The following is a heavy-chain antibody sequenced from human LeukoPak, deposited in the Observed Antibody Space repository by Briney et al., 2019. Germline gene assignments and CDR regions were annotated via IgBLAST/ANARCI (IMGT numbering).Heavy chain of an antibody. J-gene: IGHJ2*01. CDR1: GFTFDDYG. CDR2: INWNDGSI. V-gene: IGHV3-20*04. Sequence: GGSLRLSCAASGFTFDDYGMSWVRQAPGKGLEWGSGINWNDGSIGYADSVKGRFTISRDNAKNSLYLQMNSLRAEDTAVYYCARDQRSWYFDLWGRGTLVTVSS. CDR3: ARDQRSWYFDL.